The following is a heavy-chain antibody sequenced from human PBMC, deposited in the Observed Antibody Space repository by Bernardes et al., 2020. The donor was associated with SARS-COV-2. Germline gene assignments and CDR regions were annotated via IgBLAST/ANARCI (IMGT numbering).Heavy chain of an antibody. CDR1: GFRFGDYA. CDR3: ARDFKFTGTIAEY. Sequence: GGSLRLSCVASGFRFGDYAMHWVRQTPGKGLQWVSGISSNSSKIGYVESVKGRFTISRDNARNSLNLQMDNLRTEDTALYYCARDFKFTGTIAEYWGQGVQVTVSS. CDR2: ISSNSSKI. V-gene: IGHV3-9*01. J-gene: IGHJ1*01. D-gene: IGHD1-1*01.